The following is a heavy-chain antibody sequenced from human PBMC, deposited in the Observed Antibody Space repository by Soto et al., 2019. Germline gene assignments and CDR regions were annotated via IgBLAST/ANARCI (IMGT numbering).Heavy chain of an antibody. CDR3: AKTGSRPEFDLGMDV. CDR2: ISGYNGDT. CDR1: GYTFSRYG. Sequence: QGQLVQSGPEAKKPGASVKVSCKASGYTFSRYGISWVRQAPGQGLEWMGWISGYNGDTKFAQKVQGRVTMIIDTSTYTASMELRRLTSDDTSIYYCAKTGSRPEFDLGMDVWGKGTTVTVSS. V-gene: IGHV1-18*01. J-gene: IGHJ6*04. D-gene: IGHD7-27*01.